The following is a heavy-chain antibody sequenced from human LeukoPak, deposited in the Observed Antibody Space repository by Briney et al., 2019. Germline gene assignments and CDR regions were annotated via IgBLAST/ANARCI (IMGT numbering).Heavy chain of an antibody. D-gene: IGHD3-3*01. V-gene: IGHV3-64*01. Sequence: GGSLRLSCAASGLTLSSYGMHWVRQAPGKGLEYVSAIRSNGRSTYYANSVKGRFTISRDNSKKTLYLQMGSLRAEDMAVYYCARDQYAYDFWSCYYLEMSDYYGTDVWGQGTTVTVSS. CDR2: IRSNGRST. J-gene: IGHJ6*02. CDR3: ARDQYAYDFWSCYYLEMSDYYGTDV. CDR1: GLTLSSYG.